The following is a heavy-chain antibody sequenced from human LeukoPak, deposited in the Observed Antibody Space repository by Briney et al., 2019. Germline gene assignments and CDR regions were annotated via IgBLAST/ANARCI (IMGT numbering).Heavy chain of an antibody. D-gene: IGHD1-1*01. J-gene: IGHJ4*02. CDR1: GFTFNSYE. Sequence: GGSLRLSCAASGFTFNSYEMNWVRQAPGKGLEWVSYISSGGSAKYYADSVKGRFTISRDNAKNSLYLQMNSLRAEDTAVYYCARDSTGTVFDLWGQGTLVTVSS. CDR2: ISSGGSAK. V-gene: IGHV3-48*03. CDR3: ARDSTGTVFDL.